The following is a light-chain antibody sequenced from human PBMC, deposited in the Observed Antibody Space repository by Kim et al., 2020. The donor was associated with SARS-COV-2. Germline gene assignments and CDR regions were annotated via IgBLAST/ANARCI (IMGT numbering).Light chain of an antibody. CDR2: AAS. J-gene: IGKJ4*01. CDR3: QQYKDWPPLT. Sequence: EIVLTQSPASLSVSPWERVTLSCRASQSVGSSLAWYQQKPGQPPRLLIYAASARVTGLPTRFSGSGSETEFTLTITNLQSEDFAVYYCQQYKDWPPLTFGGGTKVDIK. CDR1: QSVGSS. V-gene: IGKV3-15*01.